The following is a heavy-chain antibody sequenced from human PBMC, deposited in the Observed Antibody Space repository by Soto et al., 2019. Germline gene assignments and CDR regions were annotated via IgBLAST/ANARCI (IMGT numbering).Heavy chain of an antibody. CDR1: GGTFSSYT. CDR3: GYGDYLIE. V-gene: IGHV1-69*02. Sequence: QVQLVQSGAEVKKPGSSVMVSCKASGGTFSSYTISWVRQAPGQGLEWMGRVIPILGIANYAQKCQGRVTITADKSTSTAYMELSSLRSEDTAVYYCGYGDYLIEWGQGTLVTVSS. D-gene: IGHD4-17*01. J-gene: IGHJ4*02. CDR2: VIPILGIA.